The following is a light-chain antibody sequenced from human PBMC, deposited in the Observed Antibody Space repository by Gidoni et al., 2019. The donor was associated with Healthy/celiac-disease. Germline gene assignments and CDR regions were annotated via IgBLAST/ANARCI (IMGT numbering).Light chain of an antibody. Sequence: SSELTQPPSVSVSPGQKASIACPGDKLGDKYACWYQQKPGQSPVLVIYQDSKRPSGIPERFSGSNSGNTATLTISGTQAMDEADYYCQAWDSSTADVVFGGGTKLTVL. CDR2: QDS. CDR3: QAWDSSTADVV. J-gene: IGLJ2*01. CDR1: KLGDKY. V-gene: IGLV3-1*01.